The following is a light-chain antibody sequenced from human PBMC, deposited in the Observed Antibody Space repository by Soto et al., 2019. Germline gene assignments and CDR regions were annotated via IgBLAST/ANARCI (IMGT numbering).Light chain of an antibody. CDR3: QQYNNWPRAT. V-gene: IGKV3-15*01. CDR1: QSINSN. Sequence: IVMTQSPATLSVSPGERATLSCRASQSINSNLAWYQQKPGQAPRLLMFRASIRATGFPARFSGSGSGTEFNITISSLQSEDSAIYYCQQYNNWPRATIGGWTKVEIK. CDR2: RAS. J-gene: IGKJ4*01.